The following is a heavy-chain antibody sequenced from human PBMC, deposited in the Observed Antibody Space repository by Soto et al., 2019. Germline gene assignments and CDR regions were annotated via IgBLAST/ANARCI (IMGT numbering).Heavy chain of an antibody. D-gene: IGHD6-13*01. CDR2: IYSGGST. CDR1: GFTVSSNY. J-gene: IGHJ6*02. Sequence: PGGSLRLSCAASGFTVSSNYMSWVRQAPGKGLEWVSVIYSGGSTYYADSVKGQFTISRDNSKNTLYLQMNSLRAEDTAVYYCARTRIGQQQQGYYYYYGMDVWGQGTTVTVSS. V-gene: IGHV3-53*01. CDR3: ARTRIGQQQQGYYYYYGMDV.